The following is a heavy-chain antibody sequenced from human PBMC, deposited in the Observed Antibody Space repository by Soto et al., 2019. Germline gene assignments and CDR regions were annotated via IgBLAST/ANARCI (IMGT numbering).Heavy chain of an antibody. V-gene: IGHV3-33*01. CDR1: GFTFSNYG. D-gene: IGHD3-10*01. J-gene: IGHJ5*02. Sequence: QVQLVESGGGVVQPGRSLRLSCAASGFTFSNYGINWVRQAPGKGLEWVAVIWFDGSRDYYADSVKGRFTISRDNSKNTEFLQMNSLRAEDTAVYYCARDSIMRGVMIGKWYDPWGQGTLVTVSS. CDR2: IWFDGSRD. CDR3: ARDSIMRGVMIGKWYDP.